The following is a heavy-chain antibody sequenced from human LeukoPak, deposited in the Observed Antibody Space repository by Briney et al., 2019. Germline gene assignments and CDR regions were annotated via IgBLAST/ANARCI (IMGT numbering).Heavy chain of an antibody. D-gene: IGHD2/OR15-2a*01. CDR1: GFTFSRND. V-gene: IGHV3-30*02. J-gene: IGHJ4*02. Sequence: PGGSLRLSCAASGFTFSRNDMDWVRQAPGRGLEWVAFIEYDGSNKYYADSVKGRFTISRDNSKNTLFLQMNSLRAEDTAVYYCAKNSLSSRLRYFDYWGQGTLVTVSS. CDR2: IEYDGSNK. CDR3: AKNSLSSRLRYFDY.